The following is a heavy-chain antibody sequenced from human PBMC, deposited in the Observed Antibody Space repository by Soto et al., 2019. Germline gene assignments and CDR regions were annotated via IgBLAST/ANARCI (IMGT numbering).Heavy chain of an antibody. D-gene: IGHD1-1*01. V-gene: IGHV3-48*03. J-gene: IGHJ4*02. CDR2: ISSSGITT. CDR1: GFTFRNYE. CDR3: ARYGTRADW. Sequence: EVQLVESGGGFVQPGGSLRLSCAASGFTFRNYEMNWVRKAPGKGLEWVSYISSSGITTYSADFAAGRFTISRDNAKESLYLHLNSLRVEDTAVYYCARYGTRADWWGLGTQVTVSS.